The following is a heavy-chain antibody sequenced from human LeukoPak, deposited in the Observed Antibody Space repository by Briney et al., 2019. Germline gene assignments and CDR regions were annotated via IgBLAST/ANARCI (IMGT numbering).Heavy chain of an antibody. J-gene: IGHJ3*02. CDR1: GGSISSGDYY. D-gene: IGHD2-21*01. V-gene: IGHV4-30-4*08. Sequence: PSETLSLTCTVSGGSISSGDYYWSWIRQPPGKGLEWIGYIYYSGSTYYNPSLKSRVTISVDTSKNQFSLKLSSVTAADTAVYYCASSILWPRGAFDIWGQGTMVTVSS. CDR2: IYYSGST. CDR3: ASSILWPRGAFDI.